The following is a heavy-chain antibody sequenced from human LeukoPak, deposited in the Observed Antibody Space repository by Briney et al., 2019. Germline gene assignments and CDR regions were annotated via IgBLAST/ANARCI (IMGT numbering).Heavy chain of an antibody. CDR3: AREVVDFYDSSGPQIYYYYMDV. Sequence: SETLSLTCTVSGVSISSYYWSWIRQPAGKGLEWIGRIYTSGSTNYNPSLKSRVTMSVDTSKNQFSLKLSSVTAADTAVYYCAREVVDFYDSSGPQIYYYYMDVWGKGTTVTISS. J-gene: IGHJ6*03. V-gene: IGHV4-4*07. CDR1: GVSISSYY. D-gene: IGHD3-22*01. CDR2: IYTSGST.